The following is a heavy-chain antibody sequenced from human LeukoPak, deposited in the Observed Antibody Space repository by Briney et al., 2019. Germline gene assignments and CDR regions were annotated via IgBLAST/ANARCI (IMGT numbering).Heavy chain of an antibody. V-gene: IGHV3-21*01. D-gene: IGHD6-6*01. CDR2: ISSSSSYI. CDR1: GFTFSSYS. Sequence: GGSLRLSCAASGFTFSSYSMNCVRQAPGKGLEWVSSISSSSSYIYYADSVKGRFTISRDNAKNSLYLQMNSLRAGDTAVYYCARLRSSSHGMDVWGQGTTVTVSS. J-gene: IGHJ6*02. CDR3: ARLRSSSHGMDV.